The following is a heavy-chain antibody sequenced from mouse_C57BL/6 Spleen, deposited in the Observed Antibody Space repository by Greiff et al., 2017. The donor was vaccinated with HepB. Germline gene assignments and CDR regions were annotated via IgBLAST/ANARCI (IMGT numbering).Heavy chain of an antibody. CDR3: AREDTLGLTWFAY. D-gene: IGHD2-4*01. Sequence: QVHVKQSGAELVRPGSSVKLSCKASGYTFTSYWMHWVKQRPIQGLEWIGNIDPSDSETHYNQKFKDKATLTVDKSSSTAYMQLSSLTSEDSAVYYCAREDTLGLTWFAYWGQGTLVTVSA. CDR2: IDPSDSET. CDR1: GYTFTSYW. V-gene: IGHV1-52*01. J-gene: IGHJ3*01.